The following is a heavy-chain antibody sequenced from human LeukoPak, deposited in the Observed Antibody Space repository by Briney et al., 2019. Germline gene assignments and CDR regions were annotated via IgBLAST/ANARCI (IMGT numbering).Heavy chain of an antibody. J-gene: IGHJ4*02. CDR2: IYTSGST. CDR1: GGSISSYY. Sequence: SETLSLTCTVSGGSISSYYWSWIRQPAGKGLEWIWGIYTSGSTNYNPSLKSRVTMSVDTSKNQFSLKLSSVTAADTAVYYCARDRPYCGGDCYYYFDYWGQGTLVTVSS. V-gene: IGHV4-4*07. D-gene: IGHD2-21*02. CDR3: ARDRPYCGGDCYYYFDY.